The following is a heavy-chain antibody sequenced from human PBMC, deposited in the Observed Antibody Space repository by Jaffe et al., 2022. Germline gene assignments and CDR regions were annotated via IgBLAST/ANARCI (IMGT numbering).Heavy chain of an antibody. CDR3: AGGWATTVTTTQVRYFDY. V-gene: IGHV3-11*01. D-gene: IGHD4-17*01. J-gene: IGHJ4*02. CDR1: GFTFSDYY. CDR2: ISSSGSTI. Sequence: QVQLVESGGGLVKPGGSLRLSCAASGFTFSDYYMSWIRQAPGKGLEWVSYISSSGSTIYYADSVKGRFTISRDNAKNSLYLQMNSLRAEDTAVYYCAGGWATTVTTTQVRYFDYWGQGTLVTVSS.